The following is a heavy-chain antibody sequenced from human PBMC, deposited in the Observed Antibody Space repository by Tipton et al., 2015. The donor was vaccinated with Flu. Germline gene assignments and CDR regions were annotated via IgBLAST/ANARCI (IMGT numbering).Heavy chain of an antibody. CDR3: ARDLGAEYSSSYSFGMAV. CDR1: GGSTSSYY. J-gene: IGHJ4*02. CDR2: IYTSGST. V-gene: IGHV4-4*07. Sequence: TLSLTCTVSGGSTSSYYWSWIRQPAGKGLEWIGRIYTSGSTNYNPSLKSRVTMSVDTSKNQFSLKLSSVTTADTAVYYCARDLGAEYSSSYSFGMAVWGQGTLVTVSS. D-gene: IGHD6-6*01.